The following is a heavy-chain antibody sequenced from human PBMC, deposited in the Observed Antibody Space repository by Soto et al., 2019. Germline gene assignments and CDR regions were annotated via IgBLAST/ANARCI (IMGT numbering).Heavy chain of an antibody. J-gene: IGHJ4*02. CDR1: GFTFDDYA. CDR3: AISGGAMVTGGY. Sequence: DVQLVESGGGLVQPGRSLRLSCAASGFTFDDYAMHWVRQAPGKGLEWVSGISWNSGSIGYADSVTGRFTISRDNAKKSLYLQMNSLRAEDTALYYCAISGGAMVTGGYWGQGTLVTVSS. D-gene: IGHD5-18*01. CDR2: ISWNSGSI. V-gene: IGHV3-9*01.